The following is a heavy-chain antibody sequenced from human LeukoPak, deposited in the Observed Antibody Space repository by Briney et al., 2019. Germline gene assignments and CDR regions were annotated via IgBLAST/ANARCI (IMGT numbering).Heavy chain of an antibody. CDR3: AREYYSSSGKAFDM. V-gene: IGHV3-7*01. J-gene: IGHJ3*02. CDR1: GFTFSSNY. D-gene: IGHD2-2*01. Sequence: GSLRLSCAASGFTFSSNYMSWVRQAPGKGLEWVANIKQDGSEEFYVDSVKGRFTVSRDNAKNSLYLQMNSLRVEDTAVYYCAREYYSSSGKAFDMWGQGTMVTVSS. CDR2: IKQDGSEE.